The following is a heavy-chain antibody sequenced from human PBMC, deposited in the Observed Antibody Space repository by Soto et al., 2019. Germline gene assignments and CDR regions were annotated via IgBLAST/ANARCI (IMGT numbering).Heavy chain of an antibody. CDR2: IIPIFGTA. D-gene: IGHD6-13*01. CDR1: GGTFSSYA. CDR3: ARDPPRIAAPHYYYGMDV. V-gene: IGHV1-69*12. Sequence: QVQLVQSGAEVKKPGSSVKVSCKASGGTFSSYAISWVRQAPGQGLEWMGGIIPIFGTANYAQKFQGRVTITEDESTSTAYMELSSLRSEDTAVYYCARDPPRIAAPHYYYGMDVWGQGTTVTVSS. J-gene: IGHJ6*02.